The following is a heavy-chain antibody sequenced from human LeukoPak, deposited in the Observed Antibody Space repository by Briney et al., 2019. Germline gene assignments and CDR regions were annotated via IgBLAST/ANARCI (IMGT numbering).Heavy chain of an antibody. Sequence: PGGSLRLSCAASGFTFSSYSMNWVRQAPGKGLEWVSSISSSSSYIYYADSVKGRFTISRDNAKNSLYLQMNSLRAEDTAVYYCASNPFNYDFWSGYYPDYWGQGTLVTVSS. J-gene: IGHJ4*02. CDR1: GFTFSSYS. CDR2: ISSSSSYI. V-gene: IGHV3-21*01. CDR3: ASNPFNYDFWSGYYPDY. D-gene: IGHD3-3*01.